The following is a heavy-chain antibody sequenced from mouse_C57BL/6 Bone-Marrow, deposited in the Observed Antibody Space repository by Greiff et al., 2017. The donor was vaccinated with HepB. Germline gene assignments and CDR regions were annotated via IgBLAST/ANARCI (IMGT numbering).Heavy chain of an antibody. CDR3: AITGYYGSSYWYFDV. Sequence: QVQLQQPGAELVKPGASVKVSCKASGYTFTSYWMHWVKQRPGQGLEWIGRIHPSDSDTNYNQKFKGKATLTVDKSSSAAYMQLSSLTSEDSAVYYCAITGYYGSSYWYFDVWGTGTTVTVSS. V-gene: IGHV1-74*01. D-gene: IGHD1-1*01. CDR2: IHPSDSDT. CDR1: GYTFTSYW. J-gene: IGHJ1*03.